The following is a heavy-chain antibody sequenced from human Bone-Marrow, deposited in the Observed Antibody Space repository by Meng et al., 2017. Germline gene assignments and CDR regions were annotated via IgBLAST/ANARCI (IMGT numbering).Heavy chain of an antibody. CDR1: GFTFSSYE. Sequence: GESLKISCAASGFTFSSYEMNWVRQAPGKGLEWVSYISSSGSTIYYADSVKGRFTISRDNAENSLYLQMNSLRAKDTAVYYCARESGYSSSRRLFGAFDNWGQGTLVTVSS. V-gene: IGHV3-48*03. CDR3: ARESGYSSSRRLFGAFDN. J-gene: IGHJ4*01. D-gene: IGHD6-13*01. CDR2: ISSSGSTI.